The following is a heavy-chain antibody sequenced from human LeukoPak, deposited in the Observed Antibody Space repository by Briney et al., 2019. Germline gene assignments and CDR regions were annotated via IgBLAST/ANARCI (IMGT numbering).Heavy chain of an antibody. J-gene: IGHJ4*02. CDR2: ISYDGSNK. D-gene: IGHD3-10*01. CDR3: AKGGMVRGAIGGVDY. CDR1: GFTFSSYA. Sequence: GGSLRLSCAASGFTFSSYAMHWVRQAPGKGLEWVAVISYDGSNKYYADSVKGRFTISRDNSKNTLYLQMNSLRAEDTAVYYCAKGGMVRGAIGGVDYWGQGTLVTVSS. V-gene: IGHV3-30*04.